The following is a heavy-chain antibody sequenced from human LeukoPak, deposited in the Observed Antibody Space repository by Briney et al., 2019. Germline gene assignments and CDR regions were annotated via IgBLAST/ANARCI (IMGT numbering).Heavy chain of an antibody. J-gene: IGHJ4*02. CDR3: ARVDPVGFPVGFDY. V-gene: IGHV1-18*01. CDR2: ISAYNGNT. D-gene: IGHD1-26*01. Sequence: GASVKVSCKASGYTFTSYGISWVRQAPGQGLEWMGWISAYNGNTNYAQKFQGRVTMTTDTSTSTAHMELRSLRSGDTAVYYCARVDPVGFPVGFDYWGQGTLVTVSS. CDR1: GYTFTSYG.